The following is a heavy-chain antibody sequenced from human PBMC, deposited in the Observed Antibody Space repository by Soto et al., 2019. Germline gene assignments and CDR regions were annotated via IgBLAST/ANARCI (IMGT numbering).Heavy chain of an antibody. CDR3: VRGPSYDSHYDY. CDR2: ISSSTTYI. CDR1: VFTFISYS. D-gene: IGHD3-16*01. V-gene: IGHV3-21*01. Sequence: PGWSLRLACAYSVFTFISYSMNWVRQAPGKGLEWVSTISSSTTYIYYADSLRGRFTISRDNAKNSVYLQMNSLRAEDTAVYYCVRGPSYDSHYDYWGQGTLVTVSS. J-gene: IGHJ4*02.